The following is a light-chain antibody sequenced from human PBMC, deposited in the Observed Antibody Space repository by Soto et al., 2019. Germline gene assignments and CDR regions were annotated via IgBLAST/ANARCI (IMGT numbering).Light chain of an antibody. Sequence: DIQMTQSPSTLSASVGDRVTITCRASQSISSWLAWHQQKPGKAPRLLIYKASNLESGVPSRFSGSESGTEFSLTITSLQPDDSATYYCQQYNDNWTFGQGTKVDIK. V-gene: IGKV1-5*03. CDR3: QQYNDNWT. CDR1: QSISSW. CDR2: KAS. J-gene: IGKJ1*01.